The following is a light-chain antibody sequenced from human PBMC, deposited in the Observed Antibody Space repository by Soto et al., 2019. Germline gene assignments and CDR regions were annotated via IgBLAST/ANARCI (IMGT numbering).Light chain of an antibody. CDR1: SSNIGAGYD. CDR2: DNN. Sequence: QSVLTQPPSVSGAPGQRVTISCTGSSSNIGAGYDIHWYQQLPRTAPKLLIYDNNNRPSGVPDRFSGSKSGTSASLAITGLQAEDEADYYCQSYDSSLSDVVFGGGTKLTVL. J-gene: IGLJ2*01. CDR3: QSYDSSLSDVV. V-gene: IGLV1-40*01.